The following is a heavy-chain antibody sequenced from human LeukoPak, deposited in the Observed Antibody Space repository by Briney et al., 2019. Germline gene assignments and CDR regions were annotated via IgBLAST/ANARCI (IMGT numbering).Heavy chain of an antibody. CDR2: ISASGYYI. CDR3: ARDGSWGDYQFYFYMDV. Sequence: AGGSLRLSCKASGFTFGSFAMSWVRQAPGKGLEWLSGISASGYYIYYADSVKGRFTISRDNSKNTLYIEMNSLRAEDTAVYYCARDGSWGDYQFYFYMDVWGKGTTVTVSS. D-gene: IGHD2-2*01. CDR1: GFTFGSFA. V-gene: IGHV3-23*01. J-gene: IGHJ6*03.